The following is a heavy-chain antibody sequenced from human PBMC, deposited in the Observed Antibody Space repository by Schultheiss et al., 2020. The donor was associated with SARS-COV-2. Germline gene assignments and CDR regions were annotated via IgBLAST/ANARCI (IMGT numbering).Heavy chain of an antibody. J-gene: IGHJ3*02. V-gene: IGHV4-34*01. D-gene: IGHD5-12*01. CDR1: DGSFSDYY. Sequence: GSLRLSCAVSDGSFSDYYWTWIRQPPGKGLEWIGEIDHSGGTNYNPSLKSRVTISVDTSKNQFSLKLSSVTAADTAVYYCARVRVVATSADAFDIWGQGTMVTVSS. CDR2: IDHSGGT. CDR3: ARVRVVATSADAFDI.